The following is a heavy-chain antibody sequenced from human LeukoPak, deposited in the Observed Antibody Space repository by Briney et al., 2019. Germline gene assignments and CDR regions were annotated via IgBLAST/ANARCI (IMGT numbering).Heavy chain of an antibody. J-gene: IGHJ4*02. Sequence: GASVKVSCKASGYTFTGYYMHWVRQAPGQGLEWMGWINPNSGGTNYAQKFQGRVTMTRDTSISTAYMELSRLRSDDTAVYYCARGNRRQGIAAAGLNVYFDYWGQGTLVTVSS. V-gene: IGHV1-2*02. CDR1: GYTFTGYY. CDR3: ARGNRRQGIAAAGLNVYFDY. D-gene: IGHD6-13*01. CDR2: INPNSGGT.